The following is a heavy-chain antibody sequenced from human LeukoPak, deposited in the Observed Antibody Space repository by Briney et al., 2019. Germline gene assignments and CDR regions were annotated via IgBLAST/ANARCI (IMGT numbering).Heavy chain of an antibody. D-gene: IGHD3-10*01. V-gene: IGHV3-30*18. CDR3: AKSSWVGYNWFDP. J-gene: IGHJ5*02. Sequence: GRSLRLSCAASGFTFRNYGIHWVRQAPGKGLEWVTVISYDESNKYYADSVKGRFTISRDNSKNTLYLQMNSLRAEDTAVYYCAKSSWVGYNWFDPWGQGTLVTVSS. CDR2: ISYDESNK. CDR1: GFTFRNYG.